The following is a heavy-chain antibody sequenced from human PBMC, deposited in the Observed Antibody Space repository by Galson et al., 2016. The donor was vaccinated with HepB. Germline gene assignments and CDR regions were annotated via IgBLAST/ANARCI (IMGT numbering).Heavy chain of an antibody. CDR1: GFTSSNHW. J-gene: IGHJ5*02. CDR2: ISQDGGKK. V-gene: IGHV3-7*01. D-gene: IGHD3-16*01. CDR3: ARIIRPFAEFDP. Sequence: SLRLSCAASGFTSSNHWMSWVRQAPGKGLEWVAGISQDGGKKDYLGSVKGRFTISRDNAKNSLYLQMDNLRAEDTAVYYCARIIRPFAEFDPWGQGTLVTVAS.